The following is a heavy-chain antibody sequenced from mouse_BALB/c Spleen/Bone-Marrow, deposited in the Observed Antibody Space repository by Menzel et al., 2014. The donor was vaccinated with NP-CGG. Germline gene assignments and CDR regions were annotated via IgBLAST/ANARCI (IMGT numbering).Heavy chain of an antibody. CDR2: IDTSDSYT. D-gene: IGHD1-2*01. Sequence: VQLVESGAELVMPGASVKMSCKASGYTFTDYWMHWVKQRPGQGLEWIGAIDTSDSYTSYNQKFKGKATLTVDESSSTAYMQLSSLTSEDSAVYYCARSAGYWYFDVWGAGTTVTVSS. V-gene: IGHV1-69*01. J-gene: IGHJ1*01. CDR1: GYTFTDYW. CDR3: ARSAGYWYFDV.